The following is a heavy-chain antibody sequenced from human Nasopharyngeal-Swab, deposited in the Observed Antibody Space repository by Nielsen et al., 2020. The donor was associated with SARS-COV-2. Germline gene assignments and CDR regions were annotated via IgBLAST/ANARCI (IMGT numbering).Heavy chain of an antibody. CDR2: TSIRGTT. V-gene: IGHV4-61*02. J-gene: IGHJ6*02. CDR1: DDSLRRGGFH. CDR3: ARGRPGTYYTYYYGLDV. D-gene: IGHD1-26*01. Sequence: SETLSLTCSVSDDSLRRGGFHWTWIRQPAGRGLEVIGRTSIRGTTNYSPPFKNRVTMSLDTSKKQFFLRLASVSAADTAIYYCARGRPGTYYTYYYGLDVWGQGTTVTVSS.